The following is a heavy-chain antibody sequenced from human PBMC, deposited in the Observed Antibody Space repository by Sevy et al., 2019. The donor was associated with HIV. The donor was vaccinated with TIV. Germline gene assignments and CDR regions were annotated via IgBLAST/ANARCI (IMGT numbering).Heavy chain of an antibody. CDR1: GYTFSDSGYY. Sequence: ASVKVSCKASGYTFSDSGYYVHWVRQAPGQGLEWMGWINPKSGATNFAQKFQGRVTMTRDTSVSTANMELNRLTSDDTAVQYCARESYDFWIGPVDYGYGMDVWGQGTTVTVSS. D-gene: IGHD3-3*01. CDR3: ARESYDFWIGPVDYGYGMDV. V-gene: IGHV1-2*02. CDR2: INPKSGAT. J-gene: IGHJ6*02.